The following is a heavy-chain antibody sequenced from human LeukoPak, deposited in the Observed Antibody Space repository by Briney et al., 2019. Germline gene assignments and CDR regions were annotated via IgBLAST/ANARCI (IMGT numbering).Heavy chain of an antibody. J-gene: IGHJ3*02. V-gene: IGHV1-8*03. CDR1: GYTFTTYD. CDR2: MNPNSGNT. Sequence: EASVKVSCKASGYTFTTYDINWVRQATGQGLEWMGWMNPNSGNTGYAQKFQGRVTITRSTSISTAYMELSSLRSEDTAVYYCARRSGLGRNPFHIWGQGTMVTVSS. D-gene: IGHD3-10*01. CDR3: ARRSGLGRNPFHI.